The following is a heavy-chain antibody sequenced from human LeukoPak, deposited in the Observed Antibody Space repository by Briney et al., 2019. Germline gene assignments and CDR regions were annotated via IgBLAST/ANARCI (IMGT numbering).Heavy chain of an antibody. D-gene: IGHD1-14*01. CDR3: ARGEPGTFDP. CDR2: IYYSGST. J-gene: IGHJ5*02. V-gene: IGHV4-59*11. Sequence: KPAETLSLTCTVSGGSISSHYWSWIRQPPGKGLEWIGYIYYSGSTNYNPSLKSRVTISVDTSKNQFSMKPSSVTAADTAVYYCARGEPGTFDPWGQGTLVTVSS. CDR1: GGSISSHY.